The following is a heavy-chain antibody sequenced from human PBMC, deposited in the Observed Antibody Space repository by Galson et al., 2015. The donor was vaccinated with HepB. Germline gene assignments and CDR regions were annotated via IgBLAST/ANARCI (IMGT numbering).Heavy chain of an antibody. J-gene: IGHJ4*02. D-gene: IGHD3-16*02. CDR3: AKDMSITFGGVIEGAGLDY. CDR1: GFTFDDYA. CDR2: ISWNSGSI. V-gene: IGHV3-9*01. Sequence: SLRLSCAASGFTFDDYAMRWVRQAPGKGLEWVSGISWNSGSIGYADSVKGRFTISRDNAKNSLYLQMNSLRAEDTALYYCAKDMSITFGGVIEGAGLDYWGQGTLVTVSS.